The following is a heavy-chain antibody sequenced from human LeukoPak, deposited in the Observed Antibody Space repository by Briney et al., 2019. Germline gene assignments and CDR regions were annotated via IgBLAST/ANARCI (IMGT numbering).Heavy chain of an antibody. D-gene: IGHD3-10*01. CDR3: ARGLTYYYGSGSYFLDY. V-gene: IGHV4-59*01. Sequence: PSETLSLTCTVSGGSISSYYWSWIRQPPGKGLEWIGYIYYSGSTNYNPSLKSRVTISVDTSKNQFSLKLSSVTAADTAVYYCARGLTYYYGSGSYFLDYWGQGTLVTVSS. CDR1: GGSISSYY. CDR2: IYYSGST. J-gene: IGHJ4*02.